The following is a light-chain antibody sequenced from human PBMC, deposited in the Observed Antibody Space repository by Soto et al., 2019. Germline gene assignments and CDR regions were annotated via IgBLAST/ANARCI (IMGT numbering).Light chain of an antibody. CDR1: QSIRSY. CDR2: GAS. CDR3: QQYNTYSGT. V-gene: IGKV1-5*01. J-gene: IGKJ1*01. Sequence: DIQMTQSPSTLSASVGGRFTITCLASQSIRSYLAWYQQQPGKAPKVLIYGASSLESGVPSRFSGSGSGTEFTLTISSLQPDDFATYYCQQYNTYSGTFGHGTKVDNK.